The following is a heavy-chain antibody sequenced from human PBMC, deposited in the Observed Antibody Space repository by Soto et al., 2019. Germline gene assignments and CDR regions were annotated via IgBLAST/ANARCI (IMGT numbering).Heavy chain of an antibody. CDR3: ARLQQDYAVA. CDR2: MNPNSGNT. CDR1: GYTFTSYD. Sequence: QVQLVQSGAEVKKPGASVKVSCKASGYTFTSYDINWVRQATGQGLEWMGWMNPNSGNTAYAQKFQGRVTMTTNTSMSTAYMELSCLRSEDTAVYYCARLQQDYAVAWGQGTLVTVSS. D-gene: IGHD3-16*01. V-gene: IGHV1-8*01. J-gene: IGHJ4*02.